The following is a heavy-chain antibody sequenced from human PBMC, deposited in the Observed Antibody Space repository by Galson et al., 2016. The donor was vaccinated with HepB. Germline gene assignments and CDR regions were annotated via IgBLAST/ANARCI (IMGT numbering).Heavy chain of an antibody. CDR2: VYSSGST. CDR3: ARLAHGRFA. Sequence: SETLSLTCTVSNDSITYYYWSWIRQPPGKGLEWIGYVYSSGSTNYAPSFRSRVTISVDTPKSQFSLRLTSVTAADTGVYYCARLAHGRFAWGQGILVTVAS. V-gene: IGHV4-59*08. CDR1: NDSITYYY. J-gene: IGHJ5*02. D-gene: IGHD1-26*01.